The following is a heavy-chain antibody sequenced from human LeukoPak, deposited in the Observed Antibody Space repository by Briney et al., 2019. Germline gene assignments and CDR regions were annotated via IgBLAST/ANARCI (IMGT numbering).Heavy chain of an antibody. V-gene: IGHV3-21*04. J-gene: IGHJ4*02. Sequence: PGGSLRLSCAASGFTFSSYSMNWVRQAPGKGLEWVSSISSSSSYIYYADSVKGRFTISRDNAKNSLYLQMNSLRAEDTALYYCARDPYDSSGYRTYYFDYWGQGTLVTVSS. CDR2: ISSSSSYI. D-gene: IGHD3-22*01. CDR3: ARDPYDSSGYRTYYFDY. CDR1: GFTFSSYS.